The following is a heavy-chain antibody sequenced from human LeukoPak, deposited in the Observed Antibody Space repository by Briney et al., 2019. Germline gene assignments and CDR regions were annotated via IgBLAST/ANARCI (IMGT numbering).Heavy chain of an antibody. CDR3: ARGSTSDWPLEY. D-gene: IGHD2-21*02. CDR1: GYSFIDYA. Sequence: GASVKVSCKASGYSFIDYAIHWVRQAPGQRLERMGWINAYNGDTEYSQKFQGRVTITRETSASTAYMELSTLRFEDTAVYYCARGSTSDWPLEYWGRGTLVTVSS. J-gene: IGHJ4*02. V-gene: IGHV1-3*01. CDR2: INAYNGDT.